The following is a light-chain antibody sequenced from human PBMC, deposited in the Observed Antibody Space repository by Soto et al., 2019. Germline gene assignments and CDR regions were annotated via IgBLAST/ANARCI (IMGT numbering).Light chain of an antibody. CDR3: NSFARSNSLI. Sequence: QSALTQPASVSGSLGQSITISCTGTSSDIGGYNYVSWYQQHPGKAPKLIIYEVSYRPSGVSNRFSASKSANTASLTISGLQAEDEADYYCNSFARSNSLIFGGGTQLTVL. V-gene: IGLV2-14*01. CDR2: EVS. J-gene: IGLJ2*01. CDR1: SSDIGGYNY.